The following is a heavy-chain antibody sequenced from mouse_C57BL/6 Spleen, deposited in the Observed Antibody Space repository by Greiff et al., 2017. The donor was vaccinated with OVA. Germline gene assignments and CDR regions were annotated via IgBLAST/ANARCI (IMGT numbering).Heavy chain of an antibody. Sequence: EVKLVESGGGLVKPGGSLKLSCAASGFTFSDYYMYWVRQTPEKRLEWVAYISNGGGSTYYPDTVKGRFTISRDNAKNTLYLQMSRLKSEDTAMYYCARGGYYGGFAYWGQGTLVTVSA. J-gene: IGHJ3*01. CDR2: ISNGGGST. V-gene: IGHV5-12*01. CDR3: ARGGYYGGFAY. CDR1: GFTFSDYY. D-gene: IGHD1-1*01.